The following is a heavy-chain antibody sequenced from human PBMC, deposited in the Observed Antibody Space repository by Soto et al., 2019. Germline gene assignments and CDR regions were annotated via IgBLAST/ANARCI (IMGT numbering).Heavy chain of an antibody. CDR1: GITFDNFA. Sequence: GGSLRLSCAASGITFDNFALNWVRQAPGKGLEWVSAISGSGGSTYYADSVKGRFTISRDNSKNTLYLQMNSLRAEDTAVYYCAGGWFGEFVYYFDYWGQGTLVTVPQ. D-gene: IGHD3-10*01. CDR2: ISGSGGST. V-gene: IGHV3-23*01. J-gene: IGHJ4*02. CDR3: AGGWFGEFVYYFDY.